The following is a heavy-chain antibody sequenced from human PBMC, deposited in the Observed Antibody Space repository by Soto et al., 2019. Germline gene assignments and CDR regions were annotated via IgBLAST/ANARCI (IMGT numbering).Heavy chain of an antibody. CDR2: IIPIFGTA. V-gene: IGHV1-69*06. Sequence: SVKVSCKASGGTSSSYAIGWVRQAPGQGLEWMGGIIPIFGTANYAQKFQGRVTITADKSTSTAYMELSSLRSEDTAVYYCARDSQGGAFDIWGQGTMVTVSS. CDR3: ARDSQGGAFDI. CDR1: GGTSSSYA. J-gene: IGHJ3*02.